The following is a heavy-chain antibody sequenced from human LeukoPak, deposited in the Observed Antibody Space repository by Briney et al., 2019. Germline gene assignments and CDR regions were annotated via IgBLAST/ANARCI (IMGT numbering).Heavy chain of an antibody. V-gene: IGHV4-38-2*02. J-gene: IGHJ3*02. CDR3: ARRSRGAFDI. CDR1: GYSISSGYY. CDR2: IYHSGST. Sequence: SETLSHTCTVSGYSISSGYYWGWIRQPPGKGLEWIGSIYHSGSTYYNPSLKSRVTISVDTSKNQFSLKLSSVTAADTAVYYCARRSRGAFDIWGQGTMVTVSS. D-gene: IGHD6-13*01.